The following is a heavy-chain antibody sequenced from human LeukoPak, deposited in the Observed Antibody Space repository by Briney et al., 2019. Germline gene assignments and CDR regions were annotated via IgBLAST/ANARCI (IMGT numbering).Heavy chain of an antibody. D-gene: IGHD3-22*01. Sequence: GGSLRLSCAASGFAFSKAWMTWVRQAPGKGLEWVGRIKSKTDGGTADYATPVKGRFTILRDDSKEMLFLQMSSLKTEDTAVYYCTTVALYDSSGYYSDYWGQGTLVTVSS. CDR3: TTVALYDSSGYYSDY. CDR2: IKSKTDGGTA. CDR1: GFAFSKAW. J-gene: IGHJ4*02. V-gene: IGHV3-15*01.